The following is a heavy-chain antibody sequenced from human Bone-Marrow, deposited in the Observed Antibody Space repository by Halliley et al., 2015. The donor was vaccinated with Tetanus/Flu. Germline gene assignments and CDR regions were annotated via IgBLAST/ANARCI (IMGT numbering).Heavy chain of an antibody. CDR2: IFYSGNT. CDR1: GGSISSGDYS. J-gene: IGHJ5*02. D-gene: IGHD2-15*01. Sequence: TLSLTCSVPGGSISSGDYSWSWIRQHPEKGLEWIGYIFYSGNTYYNPSLKTRVTLSIDTSKNQFSLRLSSVTAADTAVYFCARGPICTGGSCYAGWFDPWGQGTLVTVSS. CDR3: ARGPICTGGSCYAGWFDP. V-gene: IGHV4-31*03.